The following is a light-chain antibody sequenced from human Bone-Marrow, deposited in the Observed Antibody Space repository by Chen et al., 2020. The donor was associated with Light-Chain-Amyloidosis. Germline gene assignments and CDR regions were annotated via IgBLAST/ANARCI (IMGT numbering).Light chain of an antibody. CDR2: EVT. CDR3: SSYTITNTLV. CDR1: SSDVGGDNH. Sequence: QPALTHPASVPGSPGQSLTIPCTGTSSDVGGDNHVSWYQQHPDKAPKLMIYEVTHRPPWVPDRFSGSKSDNTASLTISGLQTEDEADYFCSSYTITNTLVFGSGTRVTVL. J-gene: IGLJ1*01. V-gene: IGLV2-14*01.